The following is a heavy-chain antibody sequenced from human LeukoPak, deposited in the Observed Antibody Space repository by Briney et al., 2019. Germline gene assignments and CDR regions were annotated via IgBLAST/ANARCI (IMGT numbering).Heavy chain of an antibody. V-gene: IGHV4-39*01. D-gene: IGHD3-22*01. CDR3: ARLAERKAWLFSYFDY. CDR1: GGSISSSSYY. CDR2: IYYSGST. Sequence: PSETLSLTCTVSGGSISSSSYYWGWIRQPPGKGLEWIGSIYYSGSTYYNPSLKSRVTISVDTSKNQFSLKLSSVTAADTAVYYCARLAERKAWLFSYFDYWGQGTLVTVSS. J-gene: IGHJ4*02.